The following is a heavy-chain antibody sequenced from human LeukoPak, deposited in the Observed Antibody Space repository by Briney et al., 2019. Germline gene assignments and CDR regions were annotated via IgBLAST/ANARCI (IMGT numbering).Heavy chain of an antibody. CDR2: IYYSGST. CDR3: AREKPKYYYDSSGSRFDP. CDR1: GGSISSSSYY. J-gene: IGHJ5*02. Sequence: SETLSLTCTVSGGSISSSSYYWGWLRQPPGKGLEWLGSIYYSGSTYYNPSLKSRVTISVDTSNNQFSLKLSSVTAADTAVYYCAREKPKYYYDSSGSRFDPWGQGTLVTVSS. D-gene: IGHD3-22*01. V-gene: IGHV4-39*02.